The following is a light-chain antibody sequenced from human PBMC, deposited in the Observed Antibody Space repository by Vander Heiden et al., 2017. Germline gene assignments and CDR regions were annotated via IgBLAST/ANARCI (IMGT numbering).Light chain of an antibody. J-gene: IGKJ2*01. CDR2: GAS. V-gene: IGKV3-20*01. CDR3: QQYGSSPKT. Sequence: EIVLPQSPGTLSLSPGERATLSCRASERFSSSHLAWCQQTPGQPPRLLIYGASTSGSGTDVTLTISTLEPEDFAVYFCQQYGSSPKTFGQGTKLEIK. CDR1: ERFSSSH.